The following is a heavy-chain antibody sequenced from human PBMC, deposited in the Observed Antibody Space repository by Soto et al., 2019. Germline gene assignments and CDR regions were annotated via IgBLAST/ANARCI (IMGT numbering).Heavy chain of an antibody. CDR2: INAGNGNT. CDR3: ARDREEWLLPFDY. J-gene: IGHJ4*02. D-gene: IGHD3-22*01. V-gene: IGHV1-3*01. CDR1: GYNLASYS. Sequence: GGPVKVSRKGSGYNLASYSMPWVRPAPGQRFEWMGWINAGNGNTKYSQKFQGRVTITRDTSASTAYMELSSLRSEDTAVYYCARDREEWLLPFDYWGQGTLVTVSS.